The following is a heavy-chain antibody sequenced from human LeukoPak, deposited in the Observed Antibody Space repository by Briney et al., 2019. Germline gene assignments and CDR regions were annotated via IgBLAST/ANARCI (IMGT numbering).Heavy chain of an antibody. D-gene: IGHD5-18*01. CDR3: ARGVRGYSRGSRFDS. J-gene: IGHJ4*02. Sequence: GGSLRLSCAASGFTFNDYYMTWIRQVPGKGLECVSHISTSGTTIYYADSVKGRFTISRDNAKNSLYLQMNSLRDEDTAVYYCARGVRGYSRGSRFDSWGQGTLVTVSS. V-gene: IGHV3-11*04. CDR1: GFTFNDYY. CDR2: ISTSGTTI.